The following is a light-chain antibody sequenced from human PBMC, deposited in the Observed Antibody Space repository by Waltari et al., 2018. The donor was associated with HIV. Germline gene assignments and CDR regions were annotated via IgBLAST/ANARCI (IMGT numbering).Light chain of an antibody. CDR3: AAWDDSRAVA. J-gene: IGLJ2*01. Sequence: QSVLTQPPSASGTPGQRVIISCSGSSSNIGSNAVNWYQQIPGTAPKLLNYNNNQRPSGVPDRFSASKSGTSASLGIGGLQPEDEADYYCAAWDDSRAVAFGGGTKLTVL. V-gene: IGLV1-44*01. CDR1: SSNIGSNA. CDR2: NNN.